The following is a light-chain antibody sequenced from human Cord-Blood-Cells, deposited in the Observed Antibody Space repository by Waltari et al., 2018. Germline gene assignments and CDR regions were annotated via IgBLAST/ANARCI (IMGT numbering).Light chain of an antibody. CDR2: AAS. V-gene: IGKV1-12*01. Sequence: DIQMTQSRSSVSASVGYRVTITCRASQGISSWLAWYPQKPGKAPKLLIYAASSLQSGVPSRFSGSGSGTDFTLTISSLQPEDFATYYCQQANSFPLTFGGGTKVEIK. J-gene: IGKJ4*01. CDR3: QQANSFPLT. CDR1: QGISSW.